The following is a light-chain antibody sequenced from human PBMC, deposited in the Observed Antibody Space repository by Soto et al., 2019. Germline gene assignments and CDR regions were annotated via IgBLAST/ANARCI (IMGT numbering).Light chain of an antibody. CDR1: SSDVGGYNS. CDR2: EVT. V-gene: IGLV2-14*01. J-gene: IGLJ1*01. CDR3: SSYTSSSTRV. Sequence: QSALTQPASVSGSPGQSITISRTGTSSDVGGYNSVSWYQQHPGKAPKLVIYEVTNRPSGISNRFSGSKSGNTASLTISGLQAEDEADYYCSSYTSSSTRVFGTGTKATVL.